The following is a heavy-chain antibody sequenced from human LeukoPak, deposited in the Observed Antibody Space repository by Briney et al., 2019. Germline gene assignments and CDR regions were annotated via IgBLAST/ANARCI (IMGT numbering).Heavy chain of an antibody. CDR1: GYTFTGYY. D-gene: IGHD4-11*01. V-gene: IGHV1-2*02. CDR3: ASTDRATTVNYYYYMDV. J-gene: IGHJ6*03. CDR2: INPNSGGT. Sequence: ASVKVSCKASGYTFTGYYMHWVRQAPGQGLEWMGWINPNSGGTNYAQKFQGRVTITRDTSISTAYMELSRLRSDDTAVYYCASTDRATTVNYYYYMDVWGKGTTVTVSS.